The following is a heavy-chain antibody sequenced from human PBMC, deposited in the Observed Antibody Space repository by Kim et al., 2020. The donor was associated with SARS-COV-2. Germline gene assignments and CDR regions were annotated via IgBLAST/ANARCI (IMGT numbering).Heavy chain of an antibody. D-gene: IGHD1-1*01. J-gene: IGHJ4*02. CDR2: SGDT. Sequence: SGDTGYAQNFQGRVTMTHDPSISTAYMGLGSLTSEDTAVYYCVRGNWADYWGQGTVVTVSS. V-gene: IGHV1-8*01. CDR3: VRGNWADY.